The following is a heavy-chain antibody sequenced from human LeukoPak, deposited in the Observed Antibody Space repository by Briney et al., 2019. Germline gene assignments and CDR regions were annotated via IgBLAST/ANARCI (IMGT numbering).Heavy chain of an antibody. V-gene: IGHV1-69*13. D-gene: IGHD6-19*01. Sequence: SVKVSCKASGGTFSSYAISWVRQAPGQGLEWMGGIIPIFGTANYAQKFQGRVTITADESTSTAYMELSSLRSEDTAVYYCARGPDHSSGWYHGAFDIWGQGTMVTVSS. CDR3: ARGPDHSSGWYHGAFDI. CDR1: GGTFSSYA. J-gene: IGHJ3*02. CDR2: IIPIFGTA.